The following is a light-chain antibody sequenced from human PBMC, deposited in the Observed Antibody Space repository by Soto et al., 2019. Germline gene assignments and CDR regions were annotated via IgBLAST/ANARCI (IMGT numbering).Light chain of an antibody. Sequence: DIQMTQSPSTLSACVGDRVTITCRASQSINSWLAWYQQKPGKAPKLLIYKASSLESGVPSRFSGSGSGTEFTLTISSLQPDDFAAYYCQQYEIYPITFGQGTRLEIK. J-gene: IGKJ5*01. CDR3: QQYEIYPIT. CDR2: KAS. CDR1: QSINSW. V-gene: IGKV1-5*03.